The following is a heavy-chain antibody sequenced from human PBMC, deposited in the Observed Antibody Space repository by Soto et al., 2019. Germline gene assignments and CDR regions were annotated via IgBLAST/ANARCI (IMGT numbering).Heavy chain of an antibody. CDR3: ARDKQQLGSDY. D-gene: IGHD6-13*01. J-gene: IGHJ4*02. V-gene: IGHV1-3*01. CDR1: GYTFTSYA. CDR2: INAGNGNT. Sequence: ASVKVSCKASGYTFTSYAMHWVRQAPGQRLEWMGWINAGNGNTKYSQKFQGRVTITRDTSASTAHMELSSLRSEDTAVYYCARDKQQLGSDYWGQGTLVTISS.